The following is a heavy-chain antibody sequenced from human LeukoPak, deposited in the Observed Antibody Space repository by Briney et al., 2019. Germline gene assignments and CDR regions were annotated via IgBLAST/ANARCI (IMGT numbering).Heavy chain of an antibody. CDR3: ARDSGVLGANFDY. V-gene: IGHV4-59*01. J-gene: IGHJ4*02. CDR1: GGSISTYY. Sequence: SETLSLTCTVSGGSISTYYWSWIRQPPGKGLEWIGYIYYSGSTNFNPSLKSRVTISVDTSKKQFSLKLTSVTAADTAVYYCARDSGVLGANFDYWGQGTLVTVSS. CDR2: IYYSGST. D-gene: IGHD1-26*01.